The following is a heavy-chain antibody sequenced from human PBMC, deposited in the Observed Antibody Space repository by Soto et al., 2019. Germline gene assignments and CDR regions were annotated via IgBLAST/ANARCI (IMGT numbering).Heavy chain of an antibody. CDR3: AMYWYGSSGLDN. V-gene: IGHV3-74*01. J-gene: IGHJ4*02. CDR1: GFTFSSHW. D-gene: IGHD3-22*01. CDR2: ISSDGTST. Sequence: EVQLVESGGGLVQPGGSLRLSCAASGFTFSSHWMHWVRQAPGKGLVWVSRISSDGTSTSYADSVKGRFTISRDNAKNTLYLQMNSLRAEDTAVYYCAMYWYGSSGLDNWGQGTLVTVSS.